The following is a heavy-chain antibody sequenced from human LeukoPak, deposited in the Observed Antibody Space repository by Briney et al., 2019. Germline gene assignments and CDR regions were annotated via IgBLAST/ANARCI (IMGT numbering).Heavy chain of an antibody. CDR1: GDSISGYF. V-gene: IGHV4-4*07. CDR2: MHADGDS. CDR3: ARAPSGCGGTCAFDS. D-gene: IGHD2-15*01. Sequence: SETLSLTCTVAGDSISGYFWSWIRQPAGKGLEWIGRMHADGDSNYNPSLKSRITLSFDTPENQFSLTLTSVTAADTAVYFCARAPSGCGGTCAFDSWGQGTLVTVSS. J-gene: IGHJ4*02.